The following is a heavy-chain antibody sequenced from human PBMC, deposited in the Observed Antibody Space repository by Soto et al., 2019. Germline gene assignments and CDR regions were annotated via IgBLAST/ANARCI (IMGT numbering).Heavy chain of an antibody. CDR3: AKDIGGEMHAFDI. D-gene: IGHD2-15*01. J-gene: IGHJ3*02. CDR2: MSWNSGNI. Sequence: GGSLRLSCVASGFGFGGYAMHWVRQGPGKGLEWVSGMSWNSGNIGYADSVKGRFTISRDNAKNSLYLQMNSLSAEDTALYYCAKDIGGEMHAFDIWGQGTMVTVSS. V-gene: IGHV3-9*01. CDR1: GFGFGGYA.